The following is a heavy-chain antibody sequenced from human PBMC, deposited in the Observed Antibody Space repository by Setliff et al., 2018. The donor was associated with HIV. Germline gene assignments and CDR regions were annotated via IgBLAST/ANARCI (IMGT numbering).Heavy chain of an antibody. CDR3: ARSGYSSSWYLDYYYYYGMDV. CDR2: INPNSGGT. J-gene: IGHJ6*02. D-gene: IGHD6-13*01. Sequence: GASVKVSCKASGYTFTGYYMHWVRQAPGQGLEWMGWINPNSGGTNYAQEFQGRVTMTRDTSISTAYMELSRLRSDDTAVYYCARSGYSSSWYLDYYYYYGMDVWGQGTTVTVS. V-gene: IGHV1-2*02. CDR1: GYTFTGYY.